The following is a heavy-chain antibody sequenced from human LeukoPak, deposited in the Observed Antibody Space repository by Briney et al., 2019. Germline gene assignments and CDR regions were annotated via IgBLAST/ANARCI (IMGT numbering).Heavy chain of an antibody. J-gene: IGHJ4*02. CDR3: ARGSAANC. CDR1: GGSFSGYY. D-gene: IGHD5-18*01. CDR2: INHSGST. Sequence: SETLSLTCAVYGGSFSGYYWSWIRQPLGKGLEWIGEINHSGSTNYNPSLKSRVTISVDTSKNQFSLKLSSVTAADTAVYYCARGSAANCWGQGTLVTVSS. V-gene: IGHV4-34*01.